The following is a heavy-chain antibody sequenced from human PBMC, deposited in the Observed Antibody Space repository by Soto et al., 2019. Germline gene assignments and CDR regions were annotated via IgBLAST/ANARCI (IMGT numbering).Heavy chain of an antibody. Sequence: PSETLSLTCTLSADSVSSVGFHWAWLRRPPGKGLEWIGYIYNGGSSYYRPSLESRMHMALDATRSHYSLRLTSVTAADTAVYFCAAAPGGLDTKSYFDYWGQGKLVTVSS. CDR3: AAAPGGLDTKSYFDY. V-gene: IGHV4-30-4*01. CDR2: IYNGGSS. D-gene: IGHD6-25*01. CDR1: ADSVSSVGFH. J-gene: IGHJ4*02.